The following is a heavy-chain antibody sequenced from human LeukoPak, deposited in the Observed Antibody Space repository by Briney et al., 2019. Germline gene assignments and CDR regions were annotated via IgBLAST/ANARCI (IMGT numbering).Heavy chain of an antibody. J-gene: IGHJ4*02. CDR1: GGSTSSYY. CDR2: IYYSGST. V-gene: IGHV4-59*01. Sequence: SETLSLTCTVSGGSTSSYYWSWIRQPPGKGLEWIGYIYYSGSTNYNPSLKSRVTISVDTSKNQFSLKLSSVTAADTAVYYCAIEGSTIRGIDYWGQGTLVTVSS. D-gene: IGHD2/OR15-2a*01. CDR3: AIEGSTIRGIDY.